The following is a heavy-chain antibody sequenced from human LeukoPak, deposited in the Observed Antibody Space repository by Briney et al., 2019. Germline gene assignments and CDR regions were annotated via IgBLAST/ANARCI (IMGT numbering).Heavy chain of an antibody. J-gene: IGHJ4*02. CDR3: ARVGYCSSNYCLDY. CDR1: GDSISSGSYS. Sequence: PSETLSLTCAVSGDSISSGSYSWSWIRHPPGKGLEWIGYIYHSGSTYYNPSLKTRVSMSVDSSKNQFSLNLSSVTAADTAVYYCARVGYCSSNYCLDYWGQGTLVTVSS. V-gene: IGHV4-30-4*07. D-gene: IGHD2-2*01. CDR2: IYHSGST.